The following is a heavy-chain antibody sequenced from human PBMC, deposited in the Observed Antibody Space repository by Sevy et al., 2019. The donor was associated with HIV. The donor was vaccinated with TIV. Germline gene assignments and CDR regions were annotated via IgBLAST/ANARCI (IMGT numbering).Heavy chain of an antibody. D-gene: IGHD3-16*01. CDR2: IWYDGSNK. Sequence: GGSLRLSCAASGFTFSSYGMHWVRQAPGKGLEWVAVIWYDGSNKYYADSVKGRFTISRDNSKNTLYLQMNSLRAEDTAVYYCATDGGGDNEPYYAMDVRGQGTTVTVSS. CDR3: ATDGGGDNEPYYAMDV. CDR1: GFTFSSYG. V-gene: IGHV3-33*01. J-gene: IGHJ6*02.